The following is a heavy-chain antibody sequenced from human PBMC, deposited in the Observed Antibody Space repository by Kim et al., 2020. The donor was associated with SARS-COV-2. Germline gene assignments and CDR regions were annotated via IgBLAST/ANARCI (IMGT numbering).Heavy chain of an antibody. CDR1: GYSFTSYW. V-gene: IGHV5-51*01. CDR2: IYPGDSDT. J-gene: IGHJ1*01. Sequence: GESLKISCKGSGYSFTSYWIGWVRQMPGKGLEWMGIIYPGDSDTRYSPSFQGQVTISADKSISTAYLQWSSMKASDTAMYYCARLYHYDSSGYYSTEYFQHWGQGTLVTVSS. CDR3: ARLYHYDSSGYYSTEYFQH. D-gene: IGHD3-22*01.